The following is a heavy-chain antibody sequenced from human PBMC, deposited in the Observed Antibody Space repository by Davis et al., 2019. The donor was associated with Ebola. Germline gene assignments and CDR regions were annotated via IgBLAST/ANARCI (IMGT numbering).Heavy chain of an antibody. D-gene: IGHD3-3*01. Sequence: GESLKISCAASGFTVSFNYMTWVRQAPGKGLEWVSAISGSGGSTYYADSVKGRFTISRDNSKNTLYLQMNSLRAEDTAVYYCAKSGLSFGVVKYHYGMDVWGKGTTVTVSS. CDR2: ISGSGGST. CDR1: GFTVSFNY. V-gene: IGHV3-23*01. CDR3: AKSGLSFGVVKYHYGMDV. J-gene: IGHJ6*04.